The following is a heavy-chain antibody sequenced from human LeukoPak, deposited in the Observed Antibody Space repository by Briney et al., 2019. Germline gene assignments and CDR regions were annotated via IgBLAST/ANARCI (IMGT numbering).Heavy chain of an antibody. D-gene: IGHD3-9*01. Sequence: GRSLRLSCAASGFIFSSFGIHWVRQAPGKGLEWVSSISSSSSYIYYADSVKGRFTISRDNAKNSLYLQMNSLRAEDTAVYYCARFYDILAQFDYWGQGTLVTVSS. CDR3: ARFYDILAQFDY. V-gene: IGHV3-21*01. J-gene: IGHJ4*02. CDR2: ISSSSSYI. CDR1: GFIFSSFG.